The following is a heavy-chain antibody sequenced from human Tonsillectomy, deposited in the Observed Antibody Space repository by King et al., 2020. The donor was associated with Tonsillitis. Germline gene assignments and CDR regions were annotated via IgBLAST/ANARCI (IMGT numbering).Heavy chain of an antibody. CDR2: ISSSSSTI. V-gene: IGHV3-48*01. D-gene: IGHD1-26*01. J-gene: IGHJ4*02. CDR1: GFTFSSYS. CDR3: ARDGREGPFAY. Sequence: VQLVESGGGLVQPGGSLRLSCAASGFTFSSYSMNWVRQAPGKGLEWVSYISSSSSTIYYADSVKGRFTISRDNAKNSLYLQMNSLRAEDTAVYYCARDGREGPFAYWGQGTLVTVSS.